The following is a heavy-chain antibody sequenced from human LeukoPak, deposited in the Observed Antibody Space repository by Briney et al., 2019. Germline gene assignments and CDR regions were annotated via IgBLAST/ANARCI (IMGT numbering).Heavy chain of an antibody. CDR3: ARDGIWSGYYKQGAFDI. CDR2: ISSSGSTI. Sequence: GGSLRLSCAASGFTFSSYEMNWVRQAPGKGLEWVPYISSSGSTIYYADSVKGRFTISRDNAKNSLYLQMNSLRAEDTAVYYCARDGIWSGYYKQGAFDIWGQGTMVTVSS. J-gene: IGHJ3*02. V-gene: IGHV3-48*03. D-gene: IGHD3-3*01. CDR1: GFTFSSYE.